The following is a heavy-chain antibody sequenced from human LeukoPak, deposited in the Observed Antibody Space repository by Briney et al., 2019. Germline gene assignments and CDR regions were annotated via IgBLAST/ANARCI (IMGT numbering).Heavy chain of an antibody. CDR1: GYTFTGYY. CDR3: ARVRYFDWLFGPYYMDV. D-gene: IGHD3-9*01. Sequence: ASVKVSCKASGYTFTGYYMHWVRQAPGQGLEWMGWINPNSGGTNYAQKFQGRVTMTRDTSISTAYMELSRLRSDDTAVYYCARVRYFDWLFGPYYMDVWGKGTTVTISS. CDR2: INPNSGGT. J-gene: IGHJ6*03. V-gene: IGHV1-2*02.